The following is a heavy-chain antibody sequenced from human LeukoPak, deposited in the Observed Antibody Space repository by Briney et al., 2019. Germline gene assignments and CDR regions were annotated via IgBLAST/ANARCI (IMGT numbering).Heavy chain of an antibody. CDR1: GGSITTYY. D-gene: IGHD7-27*01. CDR2: IYYSGTT. V-gene: IGHV4-59*01. J-gene: IGHJ4*02. CDR3: ARGANWGSPDY. Sequence: SETLSLTCTVSGGSITTYYWSWIRQSPGKGLEWIGYIYYSGTTSYNPSLKSRVTISLDTSKNQFSLKLSSVTAADTAVYYCARGANWGSPDYWGQGTLVTVSS.